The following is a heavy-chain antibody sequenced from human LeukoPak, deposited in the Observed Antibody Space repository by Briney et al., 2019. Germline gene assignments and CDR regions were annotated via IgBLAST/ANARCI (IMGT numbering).Heavy chain of an antibody. J-gene: IGHJ3*02. V-gene: IGHV1-2*02. CDR3: ATSLYCGGDCYPSDAFDI. CDR2: INPNSGGT. CDR1: GYTFTGYY. Sequence: ASVKVSCKASGYTFTGYYMYWVRQAPGQGLEWMGWINPNSGGTNYAQKFQGRVTMTRDTSISTAYMELSRLRSDDTAVYYCATSLYCGGDCYPSDAFDIWGQGTMVTVSS. D-gene: IGHD2-21*02.